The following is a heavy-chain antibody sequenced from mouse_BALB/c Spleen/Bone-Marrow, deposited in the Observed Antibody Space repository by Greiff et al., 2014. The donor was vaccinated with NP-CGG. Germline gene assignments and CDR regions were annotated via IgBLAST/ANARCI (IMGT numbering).Heavy chain of an antibody. V-gene: IGHV1-9*01. CDR1: GYRFNSYW. J-gene: IGHJ2*01. CDR3: ARLGIRSFDY. Sequence: LVESGADLMKPGASVKISCKATGYRFNSYWIEWVKQRPGHGLGWIGEILPGSGSTNFNEKFKGKATFTAYTSSNTAYMQISSLTSEDSAVYYCARLGIRSFDYWGQGTTLTVSS. CDR2: ILPGSGST. D-gene: IGHD3-1*01.